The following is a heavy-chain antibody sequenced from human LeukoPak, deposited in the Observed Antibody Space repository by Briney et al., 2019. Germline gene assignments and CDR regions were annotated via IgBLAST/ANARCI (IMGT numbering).Heavy chain of an antibody. CDR1: GGSISSGDHY. D-gene: IGHD6-13*01. V-gene: IGHV4-30-4*01. Sequence: PSETLSLTCTVSGGSISSGDHYWSWIRQPPGKGLEWIAYIYYSGGTYYNPSLRSRVTISVDTSKNQFSLNLSSVTAADTAVYYCARGDSSSWSFKIWGLGTLVTVSS. CDR3: ARGDSSSWSFKI. CDR2: IYYSGGT. J-gene: IGHJ4*02.